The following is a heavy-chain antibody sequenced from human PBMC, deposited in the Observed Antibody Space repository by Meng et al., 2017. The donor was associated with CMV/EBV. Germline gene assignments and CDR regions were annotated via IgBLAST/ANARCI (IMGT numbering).Heavy chain of an antibody. CDR1: GFTFSSYA. CDR2: ISYDGSNK. CDR3: ARDGPAREQWLVQVWYYYYGMDV. J-gene: IGHJ6*02. D-gene: IGHD6-19*01. Sequence: GESLKISCAASGFTFSSYAMHWVRQAPGKGLEWVAVISYDGSNKYYADSVKGRFTISRDNSKNTLYLQMNSLRAEDTAVYYCARDGPAREQWLVQVWYYYYGMDVWGQGTTVTVSS. V-gene: IGHV3-30-3*01.